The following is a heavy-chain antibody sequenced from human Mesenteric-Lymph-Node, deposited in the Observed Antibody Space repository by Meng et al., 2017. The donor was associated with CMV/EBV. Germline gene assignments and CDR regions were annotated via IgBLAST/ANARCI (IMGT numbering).Heavy chain of an antibody. V-gene: IGHV4-61*06. CDR3: DREHKAAAGTGCFDP. CDR1: GSVCCGSCC. Sequence: GSVCCGSCCWVCIRQTRRKGREWIGCLYYSWSNNDNPSRASRVTISADTKKIPLSQMLSTMTAADTAEYYCDREHKAAAGTGCFDPWGQGTLVTVSS. J-gene: IGHJ5*02. D-gene: IGHD6-13*01. CDR2: LYYSWSN.